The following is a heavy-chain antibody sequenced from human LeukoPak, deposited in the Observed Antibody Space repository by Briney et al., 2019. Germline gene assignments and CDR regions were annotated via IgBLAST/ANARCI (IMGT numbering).Heavy chain of an antibody. CDR1: GGSISSYY. CDR3: ASRAEWGRGAFDI. J-gene: IGHJ3*02. CDR2: IYYSGST. Sequence: PSETLSLTCTVSGGSISSYYWSWIRQPPGKGLEWIGYIYYSGSTNYNPSLKSRVTISVDTSKNQFSLKLSSVTAADTAVYYCASRAEWGRGAFDIWGQGTMVTVSS. D-gene: IGHD1-14*01. V-gene: IGHV4-59*01.